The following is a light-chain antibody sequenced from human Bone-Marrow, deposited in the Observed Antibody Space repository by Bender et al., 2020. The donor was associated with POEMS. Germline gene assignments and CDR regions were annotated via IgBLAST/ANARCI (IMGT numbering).Light chain of an antibody. CDR1: SSNIGSNY. CDR2: AVS. J-gene: IGLJ2*01. Sequence: QSVLTQPPSASETPGQTVTISCSGSSSNIGSNYVYWYQHLPGTAPKVMIDAVSRRPPGVPDRFSGFKSGNTASLNISGLQAEDEADYYCCSYAGSYVVFGGGTKLTVL. CDR3: CSYAGSYVV. V-gene: IGLV1-47*02.